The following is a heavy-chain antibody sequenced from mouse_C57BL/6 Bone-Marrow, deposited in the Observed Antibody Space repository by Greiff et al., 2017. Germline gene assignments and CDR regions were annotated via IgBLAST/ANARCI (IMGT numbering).Heavy chain of an antibody. J-gene: IGHJ1*03. CDR2: IYPGSGST. CDR1: GYTFTSSW. V-gene: IGHV1-55*01. CDR3: SRPYYRNYWYIYV. D-gene: IGHD2-14*01. Sequence: QVQLQQPGAELVKPGASVQMSCKASGYTFTSSWITWVKQRPGQGLEWIGDIYPGSGSTNYNEKFKSKATLTVDTSSSTAYMPLSSLTSEDSAVYYVSRPYYRNYWYIYVWGTGTTVTVAS.